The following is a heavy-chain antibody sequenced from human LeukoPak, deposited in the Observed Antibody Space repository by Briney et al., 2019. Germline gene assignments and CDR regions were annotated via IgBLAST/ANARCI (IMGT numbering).Heavy chain of an antibody. CDR1: GFTFSSYG. CDR2: IWYDGSNK. Sequence: GGSLRLSCAASGFTFSSYGMHWVRQAPGKGLEWVAVIWYDGSNKYYADSVKGRFTISRDNSKNTLYLQMNSLRAEDTAVYYCARDPVYYYYYCGMDVWGQGTTVTVSS. D-gene: IGHD5/OR15-5a*01. CDR3: ARDPVYYYYYCGMDV. V-gene: IGHV3-33*01. J-gene: IGHJ6*02.